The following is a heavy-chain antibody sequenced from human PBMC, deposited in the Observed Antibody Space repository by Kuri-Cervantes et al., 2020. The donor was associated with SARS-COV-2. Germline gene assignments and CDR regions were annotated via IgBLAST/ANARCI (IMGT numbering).Heavy chain of an antibody. CDR3: ARDPNANHNNWFDP. J-gene: IGHJ5*02. CDR2: VYNSGST. Sequence: SETLSLTCTVSGGSISSLYWHWIRQPPGKGLEWIGCVYNSGSTNYNPSLKGRVTISVDTSKNQFSLKLSSVTAADTAVYYCARDPNANHNNWFDPWGQGTLVTVSS. CDR1: GGSISSLY. D-gene: IGHD4/OR15-4a*01. V-gene: IGHV4-59*11.